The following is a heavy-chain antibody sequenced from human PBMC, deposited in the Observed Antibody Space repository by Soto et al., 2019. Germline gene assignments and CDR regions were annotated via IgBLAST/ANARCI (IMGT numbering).Heavy chain of an antibody. CDR2: TYYRSKWYN. V-gene: IGHV6-1*01. D-gene: IGHD2-15*01. CDR3: ARDHPSYCSGGSCYFPYSWFDP. J-gene: IGHJ5*02. CDR1: GDSVSSNSAA. Sequence: SETLSLTCAISGDSVSSNSAAWNWIRQSPSRGLEWLGRTYYRSKWYNDYAVSVKSRITINPDTSKNQFSLQLNSVTPEDTAMYYCARDHPSYCSGGSCYFPYSWFDPWGQGTLVTVSS.